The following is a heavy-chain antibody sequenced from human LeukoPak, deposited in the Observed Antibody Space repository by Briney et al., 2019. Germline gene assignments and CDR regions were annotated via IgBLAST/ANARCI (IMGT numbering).Heavy chain of an antibody. CDR1: GFTFSNAW. J-gene: IGHJ4*02. V-gene: IGHV3-15*01. CDR2: IQSKADGGTT. CDR3: TTAPDCVDY. D-gene: IGHD2-21*02. Sequence: PGGSLRLSCAASGFTFSNAWMSWVRQAPWKGLEWVGRIQSKADGGTTDYAAPVKGRFTISRDDSKNTLYMQMNSLNTEDTAVYYCTTAPDCVDYWGQGTLVTVSS.